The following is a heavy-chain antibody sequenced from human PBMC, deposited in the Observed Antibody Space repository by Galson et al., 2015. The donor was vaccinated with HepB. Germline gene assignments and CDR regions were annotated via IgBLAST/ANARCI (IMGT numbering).Heavy chain of an antibody. Sequence: SVKVSCKVSGYTFSTYSVTWVRQAPGQGLEWMGWISAYNRRTNYAQKFQGRVSMTTDTSTSTVYMELRRLRSDDTAIYYCARGALVVGAAATLNNWFDPWGQGTLVTVSS. V-gene: IGHV1-18*01. J-gene: IGHJ5*02. D-gene: IGHD2-15*01. CDR2: ISAYNRRT. CDR1: GYTFSTYS. CDR3: ARGALVVGAAATLNNWFDP.